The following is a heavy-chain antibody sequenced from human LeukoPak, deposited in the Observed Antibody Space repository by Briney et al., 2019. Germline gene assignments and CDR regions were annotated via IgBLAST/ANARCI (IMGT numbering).Heavy chain of an antibody. Sequence: GASVKVSCKASGYIFTDYYMHWVRQAPGQGLEWMGWMNPNSGVTNYAQKFQVRVTMTGDTSISTAYMELSRLRSDDTAVYYCARSSSAAGTCQDYWGQGTLVTVSS. CDR2: MNPNSGVT. CDR3: ARSSSAAGTCQDY. J-gene: IGHJ4*02. D-gene: IGHD6-13*01. V-gene: IGHV1-2*02. CDR1: GYIFTDYY.